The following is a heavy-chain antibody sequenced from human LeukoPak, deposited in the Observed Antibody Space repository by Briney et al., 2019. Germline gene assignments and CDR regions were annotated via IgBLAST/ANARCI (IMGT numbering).Heavy chain of an antibody. D-gene: IGHD3-16*02. Sequence: PGGSLRLSCAASGFTFSSYAMSWVRQAPGKGLEWVSIIRGSGGSTYYADSVKGRFTISRDNSRSTLYLQMNSLRAEDTAVYHCAKRISTFGGVLAPDFDYWGQGNLVTVSS. CDR3: AKRISTFGGVLAPDFDY. J-gene: IGHJ4*02. CDR2: IRGSGGST. CDR1: GFTFSSYA. V-gene: IGHV3-23*01.